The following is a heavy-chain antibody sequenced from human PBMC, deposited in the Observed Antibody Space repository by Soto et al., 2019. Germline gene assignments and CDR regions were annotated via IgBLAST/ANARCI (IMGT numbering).Heavy chain of an antibody. D-gene: IGHD6-19*01. J-gene: IGHJ5*02. CDR3: ARDAIAVAGTLGWFDP. CDR1: GFTFSSYS. CDR2: ISSSSSTI. V-gene: IGHV3-48*02. Sequence: PGGSLRLSCAASGFTFSSYSMNWVRQAPGKGLEWVSYISSSSSTIYYADSVKGRFTISRDNAKNSLYLQMNSLRDEDTTVYYCARDAIAVAGTLGWFDPWGQGTLVTVSS.